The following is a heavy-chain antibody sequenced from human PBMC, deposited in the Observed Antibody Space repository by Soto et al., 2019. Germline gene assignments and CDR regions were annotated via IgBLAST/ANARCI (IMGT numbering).Heavy chain of an antibody. D-gene: IGHD6-19*01. V-gene: IGHV3-33*01. Sequence: QVQLVESGGGVVQPERSLRLSCAASGFTFSSYGMHWVRQAPGKGLEWVAVIWYDGSNKYYADSVKGRFTLSRDNSKNTLYLQMNSLRAEDTAVYCCARYSSGFDAFDIWGQGTMVTVSS. CDR1: GFTFSSYG. CDR3: ARYSSGFDAFDI. J-gene: IGHJ3*02. CDR2: IWYDGSNK.